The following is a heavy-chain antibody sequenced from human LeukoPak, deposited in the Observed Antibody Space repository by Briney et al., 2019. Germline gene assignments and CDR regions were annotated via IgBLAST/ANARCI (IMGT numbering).Heavy chain of an antibody. V-gene: IGHV3-7*01. CDR1: GFTFSSYW. Sequence: GGSLRLSCAASGFTFSSYWMSWVRQAPGKGLEWVANIKQDGSEKYYVDSVKGRFTISRGNAKNSLYLQMNSLRAEDTAVYYCARANDYYDSSGYYFKYYFDYWGQGTLVTVSS. CDR3: ARANDYYDSSGYYFKYYFDY. D-gene: IGHD3-22*01. CDR2: IKQDGSEK. J-gene: IGHJ4*02.